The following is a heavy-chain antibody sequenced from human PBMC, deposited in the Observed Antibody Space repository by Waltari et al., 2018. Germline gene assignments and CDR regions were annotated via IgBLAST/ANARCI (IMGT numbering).Heavy chain of an antibody. CDR3: ARGRVDDSSGTDY. Sequence: QVQLVQSGAEVKKPGSSVKVSCKASGGTFSSYTISWVRQAPGQGLEWMGRIIPSLGIANDAQKFQGRGTITADKSTSTAYMELSSLRSEDTAVYYCARGRVDDSSGTDYWGQGTLVTVSS. CDR1: GGTFSSYT. V-gene: IGHV1-69*02. D-gene: IGHD3-22*01. J-gene: IGHJ4*02. CDR2: IIPSLGIA.